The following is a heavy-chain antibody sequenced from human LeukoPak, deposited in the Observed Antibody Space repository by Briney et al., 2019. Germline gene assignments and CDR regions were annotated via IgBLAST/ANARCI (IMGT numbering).Heavy chain of an antibody. J-gene: IGHJ4*02. Sequence: SETLSLTCTVSGGSVSSGSYYWSWIRQPPGKGLEWIGYIYYSGSTNYNPSLKSRVTISVDTSKNQFSLKLSSVIAADTAVYYCAREDTAMGIDYWGQGTLVTVSS. D-gene: IGHD5-18*01. V-gene: IGHV4-61*01. CDR1: GGSVSSGSYY. CDR3: AREDTAMGIDY. CDR2: IYYSGST.